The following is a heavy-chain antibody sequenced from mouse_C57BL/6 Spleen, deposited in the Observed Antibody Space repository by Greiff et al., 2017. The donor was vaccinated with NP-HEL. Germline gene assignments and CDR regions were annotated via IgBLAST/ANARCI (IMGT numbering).Heavy chain of an antibody. CDR2: IYPRSGNT. D-gene: IGHD1-1*01. CDR3: AERGITTVYYFDY. V-gene: IGHV1-81*01. J-gene: IGHJ2*01. Sequence: VKLMESGAELARPGASVKLSCKASGYTFTSYGISWVKQRTGQGLEWIGEIYPRSGNTYYNEKFKGKATLTADKSSSTAYMELRSLTSEDSAVYFCAERGITTVYYFDYWGQGTTLTVSS. CDR1: GYTFTSYG.